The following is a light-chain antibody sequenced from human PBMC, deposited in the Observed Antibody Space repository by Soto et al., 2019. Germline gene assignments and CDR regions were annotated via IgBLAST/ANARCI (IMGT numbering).Light chain of an antibody. CDR1: QGISSY. CDR2: AAS. J-gene: IGKJ3*01. CDR3: QLLIRYPLFT. Sequence: DIQLTQSPSFLSASVGDRVTITCRASQGISSYLAWYQQKPGKAPKLLIYAASTLQSGVPSRFSGSGSGTEFPLTVNSDQTEDFASYYRQLLIRYPLFTFGPGTKVDI. V-gene: IGKV1-9*01.